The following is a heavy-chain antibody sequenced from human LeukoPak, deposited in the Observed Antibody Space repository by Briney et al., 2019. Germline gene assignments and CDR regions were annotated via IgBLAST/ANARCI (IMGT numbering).Heavy chain of an antibody. CDR2: IYSGGRT. Sequence: GGSLRLSCAASGFTVSSNYMSWLRQAPGKGLEWVSVIYSGGRTYYADSVKGRFTISRDNSKNTVYLQMNSLRAEDTAVYYCARDALRGPYYWGQGTLVTVSS. V-gene: IGHV3-53*01. CDR3: ARDALRGPYY. CDR1: GFTVSSNY. D-gene: IGHD2-15*01. J-gene: IGHJ4*02.